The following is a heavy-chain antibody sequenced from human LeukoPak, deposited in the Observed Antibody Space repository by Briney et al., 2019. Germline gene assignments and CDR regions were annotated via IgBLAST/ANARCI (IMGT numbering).Heavy chain of an antibody. V-gene: IGHV3-74*01. CDR1: GFTFSTFW. D-gene: IGHD7-27*01. J-gene: IGHJ4*02. Sequence: SGGSLRLSCAASGFTFSTFWMHWVRQTPGKGLVWVSRISSDGSTTHYADSVKGRFTIPRDNAKNTLFLHMNSLRAEDTAVYYCNVRWGPNSDYWGQGTLVTVSS. CDR3: NVRWGPNSDY. CDR2: ISSDGSTT.